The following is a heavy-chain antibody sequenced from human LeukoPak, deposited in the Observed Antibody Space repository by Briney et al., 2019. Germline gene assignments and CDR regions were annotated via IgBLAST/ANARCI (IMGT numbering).Heavy chain of an antibody. Sequence: PSETLSLTCTVSGGSISSYYWSWIRQPPGKGLEWIGYIYYSGSTNYNPSLKSRVTISVDTSKNQFSLKLSSVTAADTAVYYCARDARSDIAVVPAAAMGDYYYYYYMDVWGKGTTVTVSS. V-gene: IGHV4-59*01. D-gene: IGHD2-2*01. CDR2: IYYSGST. CDR1: GGSISSYY. CDR3: ARDARSDIAVVPAAAMGDYYYYYYMDV. J-gene: IGHJ6*03.